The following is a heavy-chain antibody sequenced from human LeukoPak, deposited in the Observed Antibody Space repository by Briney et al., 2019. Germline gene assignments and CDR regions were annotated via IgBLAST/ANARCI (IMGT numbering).Heavy chain of an antibody. V-gene: IGHV4-34*01. J-gene: IGHJ5*02. CDR1: GGSFSGYY. CDR2: INHSGST. Sequence: SETLSLTRAVYGGSFSGYYWSWIRQPPGKGLEWIGEINHSGSTNYNPSLKSRVTISVDTSKNQFSLKLSSVTAADTAVYYCARTVARYQLLYPPMYNWFDPWGQGTLVTVSS. D-gene: IGHD2-2*02. CDR3: ARTVARYQLLYPPMYNWFDP.